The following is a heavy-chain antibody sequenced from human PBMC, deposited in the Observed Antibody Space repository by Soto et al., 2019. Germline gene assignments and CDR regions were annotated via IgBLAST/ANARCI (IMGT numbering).Heavy chain of an antibody. V-gene: IGHV1-24*01. CDR3: ATDSKYYSGSGSYN. D-gene: IGHD3-10*01. Sequence: ASGKVSCKVSGYTLTELSMHWVRQAPGKGLEWMGGFDPEDGETIYAQKFQGRVTMTEDTSTDTAYMELSSLRSEDTAVYYCATDSKYYSGSGSYNWGQGTLVTVSS. CDR2: FDPEDGET. J-gene: IGHJ4*02. CDR1: GYTLTELS.